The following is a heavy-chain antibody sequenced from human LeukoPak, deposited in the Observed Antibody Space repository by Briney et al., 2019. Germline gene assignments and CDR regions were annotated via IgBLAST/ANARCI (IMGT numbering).Heavy chain of an antibody. J-gene: IGHJ3*02. D-gene: IGHD3-3*01. V-gene: IGHV3-9*03. CDR2: ISWNSGSI. Sequence: PGGSLRLSCAASGFTFDDYGMSWVRQAPGKGLEWVSGISWNSGSIRYAGSVKGRFTISRDNARNSLYLQMNSLRAEDMALYYCAKGPGFWSDSDHGFDIWGQGTMVTVSS. CDR3: AKGPGFWSDSDHGFDI. CDR1: GFTFDDYG.